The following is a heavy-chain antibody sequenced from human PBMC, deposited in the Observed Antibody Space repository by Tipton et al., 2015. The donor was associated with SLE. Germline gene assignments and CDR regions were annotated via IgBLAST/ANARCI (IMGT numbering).Heavy chain of an antibody. CDR3: ARVTAAAGFDY. D-gene: IGHD6-13*01. Sequence: TLSLTCAVYGGSFSGYYWSWIRQHPGKGLEWFGYIYYSGSTYYNPSLKSRVTISVDTSKNQFSLKLSSVTAADTAVYYCARVTAAAGFDYWGQGTLVTVSS. CDR2: IYYSGST. V-gene: IGHV4-31*11. J-gene: IGHJ4*02. CDR1: GGSFSGYY.